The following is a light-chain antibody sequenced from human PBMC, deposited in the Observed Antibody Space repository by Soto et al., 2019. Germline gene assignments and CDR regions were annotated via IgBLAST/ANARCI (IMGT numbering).Light chain of an antibody. J-gene: IGKJ4*01. V-gene: IGKV3-20*01. Sequence: EIVLTQSPGTLSLSPGERATLSCRASQSVRSNELAWYQQKPGQAPRLLIYGASSRVTAIPDRVSGSGSGTDFTLTISRLEPDDFAVYYCQQYGSSPLTFGGGTKVEFK. CDR2: GAS. CDR3: QQYGSSPLT. CDR1: QSVRSNE.